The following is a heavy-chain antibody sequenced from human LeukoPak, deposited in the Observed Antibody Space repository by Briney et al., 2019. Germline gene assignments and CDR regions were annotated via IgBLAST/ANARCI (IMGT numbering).Heavy chain of an antibody. CDR3: ARSEDTAMGSFPFDY. J-gene: IGHJ4*02. CDR2: IYYSGST. V-gene: IGHV4-30-4*01. D-gene: IGHD5-18*01. Sequence: PSQTLSLTCTVSGGSISSGDYYWSWIRQPPGKGLEWIGYIYYSGSTYYNPSLKSRVTISVDTSKNQFSLKLSSVTAADTAVYYCARSEDTAMGSFPFDYWGQGTLVTVSS. CDR1: GGSISSGDYY.